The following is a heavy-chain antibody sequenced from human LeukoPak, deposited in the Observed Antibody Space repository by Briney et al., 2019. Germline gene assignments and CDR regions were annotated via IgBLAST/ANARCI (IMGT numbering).Heavy chain of an antibody. D-gene: IGHD3-3*01. CDR2: IRYDGSNK. V-gene: IGHV3-30*02. CDR1: GFPFSSYG. Sequence: GGSLRLSCAASGFPFSSYGMHWVRQAPGGGREWVAFIRYDGSNKYYADSEKGRFTLSRDNSKNTLYMQMNSQRAEHTAVYYFAKDQGYYDFWSGQPRGYFDYWGQGTLVTVSS. CDR3: AKDQGYYDFWSGQPRGYFDY. J-gene: IGHJ4*02.